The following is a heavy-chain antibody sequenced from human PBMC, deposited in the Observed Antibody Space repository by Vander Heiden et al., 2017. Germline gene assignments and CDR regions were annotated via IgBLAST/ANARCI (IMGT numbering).Heavy chain of an antibody. Sequence: QVQLVESGGGVVQPARSLRLSCAASGFTFSSYGSHWVRQAPGKGLEWVAVIWYDGSNKYYADSVKGRFTISRDNSKNTLYLQMNSLRAEDTAVYYCARASYSGSYSLFDYWGQGTLVTVSS. J-gene: IGHJ4*02. CDR2: IWYDGSNK. CDR3: ARASYSGSYSLFDY. V-gene: IGHV3-33*01. CDR1: GFTFSSYG. D-gene: IGHD1-26*01.